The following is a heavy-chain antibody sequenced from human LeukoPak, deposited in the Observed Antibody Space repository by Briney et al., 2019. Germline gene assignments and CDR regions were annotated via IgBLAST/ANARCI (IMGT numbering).Heavy chain of an antibody. Sequence: SETLSLTCSVSGDSISTSSYYWGWIRQPPGKGLEWIGTIYYSGSTYYNPSLKSRVTISVDTSKNQFSLKLSSVTAADTAVYYCARLVYRHSSSWYDPRRYYYYYMDVWGKGTTVTISS. CDR1: GDSISTSSYY. CDR3: ARLVYRHSSSWYDPRRYYYYYMDV. D-gene: IGHD6-13*01. V-gene: IGHV4-39*07. J-gene: IGHJ6*03. CDR2: IYYSGST.